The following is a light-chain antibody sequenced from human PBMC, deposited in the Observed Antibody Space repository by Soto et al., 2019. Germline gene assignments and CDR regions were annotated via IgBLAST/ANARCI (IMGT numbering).Light chain of an antibody. J-gene: IGLJ2*01. Sequence: QSVLTQPPSASGTRGQRVTFSCSGSGSNIGTNAVNWYQQLPGTAPKLLIYSNTQRPSGVPDRFSGSKSGTSASLAISGLQSEDEADYYCAAWDDSLNGLLFGGGTKLTVL. CDR2: SNT. CDR3: AAWDDSLNGLL. CDR1: GSNIGTNA. V-gene: IGLV1-44*01.